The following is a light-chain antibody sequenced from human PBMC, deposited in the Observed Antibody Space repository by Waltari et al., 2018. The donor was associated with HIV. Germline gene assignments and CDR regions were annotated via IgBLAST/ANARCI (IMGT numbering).Light chain of an antibody. J-gene: IGLJ2*01. CDR3: CSYAGSSTLV. CDR1: SSDVGRYNL. V-gene: IGLV2-23*02. CDR2: EVS. Sequence: QSALTQPASVSGPPGQSITIPCTGTSSDVGRYNLVSWYQQHPGKAPKLMIYEVSKRPSGVSNRFSGSKSGNTASLTISGLQAEDEADYYCCSYAGSSTLVFGGGTKLTVL.